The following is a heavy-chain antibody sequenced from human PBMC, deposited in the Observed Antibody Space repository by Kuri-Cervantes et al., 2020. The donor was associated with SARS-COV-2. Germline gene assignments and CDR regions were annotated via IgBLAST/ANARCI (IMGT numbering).Heavy chain of an antibody. V-gene: IGHV3-23*01. CDR2: ISGSGGST. D-gene: IGHD2-21*02. Sequence: LSLTCAASGFTFSSYAMSWVRQAPGKGLEWVSAISGSGGSTYYADSVKGRFTISRDNAKNSLYLQMNSLRAEDTAVYYCARDSKSRLAVVTARYYYGMDVWGQGSTVTVSS. CDR3: ARDSKSRLAVVTARYYYGMDV. CDR1: GFTFSSYA. J-gene: IGHJ6*02.